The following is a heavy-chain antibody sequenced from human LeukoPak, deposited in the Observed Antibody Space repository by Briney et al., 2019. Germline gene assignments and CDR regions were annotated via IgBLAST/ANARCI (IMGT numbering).Heavy chain of an antibody. CDR3: ARGRVLLWFGAHKPTFQH. J-gene: IGHJ1*01. CDR2: ISYTGTYI. Sequence: GGSLRLSCAASAFSLNAYNMNWVRQAPGKGLEWVSSISYTGTYIYYADSVKGRFTISRDNSKNTLYLQMNSLRAEDTAAYYCARGRVLLWFGAHKPTFQHWGQGTLVTVSS. D-gene: IGHD3-10*01. CDR1: AFSLNAYN. V-gene: IGHV3-21*04.